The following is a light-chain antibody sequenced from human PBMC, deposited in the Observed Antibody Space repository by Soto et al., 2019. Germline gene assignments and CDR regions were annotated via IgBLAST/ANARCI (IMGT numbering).Light chain of an antibody. V-gene: IGKV3-15*01. CDR1: ESVHRY. Sequence: EVVMTQSPATLSVSPGDRVTLSCRASESVHRYLAWYQQKPGHGPSLLIYYASTRATGVPDRFTGSGSGTEFTLTISSLQSEDFGVYHCQHYSNCPPTFGNGTKVEIK. CDR3: QHYSNCPPT. J-gene: IGKJ3*01. CDR2: YAS.